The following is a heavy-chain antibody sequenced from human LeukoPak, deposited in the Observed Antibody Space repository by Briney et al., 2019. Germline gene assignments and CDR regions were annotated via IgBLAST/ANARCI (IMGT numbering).Heavy chain of an antibody. CDR3: ATEGYYDSSGYYTDY. V-gene: IGHV1-8*01. J-gene: IGHJ4*02. D-gene: IGHD3-22*01. CDR1: RYTFTSYD. CDR2: INPNSGGT. Sequence: EASVKVSCKASRYTFTSYDINWVRQATGQGLEWMGWINPNSGGTNYAQKFQGRVTMTEDTSTDTAYMELSSLRSEDTAVYYCATEGYYDSSGYYTDYWGQGTLVTVSS.